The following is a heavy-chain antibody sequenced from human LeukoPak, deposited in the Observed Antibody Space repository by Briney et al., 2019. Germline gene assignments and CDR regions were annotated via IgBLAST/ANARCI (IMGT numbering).Heavy chain of an antibody. Sequence: GGSLRLSCAASGFTFSNYWMHWVRQAPGKGLVWVSRIKSDGTYTSYADSVKGRFTISRDNAKSTLYLQMNSLRVEDTAVYFCARDSARGGNSDYWGQGPLVTVSS. J-gene: IGHJ4*02. V-gene: IGHV3-74*01. D-gene: IGHD4-23*01. CDR3: ARDSARGGNSDY. CDR1: GFTFSNYW. CDR2: IKSDGTYT.